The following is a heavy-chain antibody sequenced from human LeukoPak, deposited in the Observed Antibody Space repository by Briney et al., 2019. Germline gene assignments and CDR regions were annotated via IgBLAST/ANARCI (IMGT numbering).Heavy chain of an antibody. CDR1: GFTFDDYG. D-gene: IGHD5-12*01. V-gene: IGHV3-21*01. CDR2: ISTASVYI. CDR3: ARDSGYEAIISEDAFDI. J-gene: IGHJ3*02. Sequence: GGSLRLSCAASGFTFDDYGMSWVRQVPGKVLEWVSSISTASVYIFYGDSVKGRFTISRDNAKNSLYLQMNSLRAEDTAVYYCARDSGYEAIISEDAFDIWGQGTMVTVSS.